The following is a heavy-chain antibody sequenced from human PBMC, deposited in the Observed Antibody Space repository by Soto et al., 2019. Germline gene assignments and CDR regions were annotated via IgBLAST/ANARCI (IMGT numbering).Heavy chain of an antibody. CDR3: ATLTYYYGSGRRY. CDR2: IYTGGST. D-gene: IGHD3-10*01. V-gene: IGHV3-66*01. Sequence: EVQLVESGGGLVQPGGSLRLSCAASGFTVSSNYMSWVRQAPGKGLEWVSVIYTGGSTYYADSVKGRFTISRDNSKNTLYLQMNGLRAEDTAVYYCATLTYYYGSGRRYWGQGTLVSVSS. CDR1: GFTVSSNY. J-gene: IGHJ4*02.